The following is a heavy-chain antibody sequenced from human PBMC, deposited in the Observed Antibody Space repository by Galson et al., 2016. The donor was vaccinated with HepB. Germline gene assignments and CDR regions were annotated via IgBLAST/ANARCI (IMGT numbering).Heavy chain of an antibody. CDR1: GFTFSRYW. D-gene: IGHD3-16*01. J-gene: IGHJ4*02. Sequence: SLRLSCAASGFTFSRYWMHWVRQAPGKGLVWVSRINTDGSSTSYADPVKGRFTVSRDNAKNSLYLQMNSLAAEDTALYYCAGWGSTNVWGQGSLVTVSS. V-gene: IGHV3-74*01. CDR2: INTDGSST. CDR3: AGWGSTNV.